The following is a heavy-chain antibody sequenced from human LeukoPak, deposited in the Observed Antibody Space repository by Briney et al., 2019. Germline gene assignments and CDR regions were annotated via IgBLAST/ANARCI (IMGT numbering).Heavy chain of an antibody. V-gene: IGHV3-21*01. Sequence: GGSLRLSCAASGFTFSSYSMNWVRQAPGKGLEWVSSISSSSSYIYYADSVKGRFTISRDNAKNSLYLQMNSLRAEDKAVYYCARDLDPPNYYYYMDVWGKGTTVTVSS. CDR3: ARDLDPPNYYYYMDV. CDR1: GFTFSSYS. CDR2: ISSSSSYI. J-gene: IGHJ6*03. D-gene: IGHD3-9*01.